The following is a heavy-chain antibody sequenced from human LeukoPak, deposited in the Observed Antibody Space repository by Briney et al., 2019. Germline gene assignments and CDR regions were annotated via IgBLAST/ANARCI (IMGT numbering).Heavy chain of an antibody. CDR3: ARVHYYGSGSYYHKWYYFDY. CDR2: INPNSGGT. J-gene: IGHJ4*02. V-gene: IGHV1-2*02. D-gene: IGHD3-10*01. CDR1: GYTFTGYY. Sequence: ASVKVSCKASGYTFTGYYMHWVRQAPGQGLEWMGWINPNSGGTNYAQKFQGRVTMTRDTSISTAYMELSRLRSDDTAVYYCARVHYYGSGSYYHKWYYFDYWGQGTLVTVSS.